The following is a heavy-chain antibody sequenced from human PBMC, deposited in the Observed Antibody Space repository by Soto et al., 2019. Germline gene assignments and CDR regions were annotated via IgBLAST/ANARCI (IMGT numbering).Heavy chain of an antibody. D-gene: IGHD3-10*01. Sequence: QVQLQESGPGLVKSSQTLSLTCTVSGGSISSDGNYWSWIRQHPGKGLEWIGYIYYSGSTNYNPSLKSRVTISVDTSKNQFSLKLNSVTAADTAVYYCARARMVRGIIYYYCMDVWGQGTMVTVSS. J-gene: IGHJ6*02. CDR2: IYYSGST. V-gene: IGHV4-31*03. CDR1: GGSISSDGNY. CDR3: ARARMVRGIIYYYCMDV.